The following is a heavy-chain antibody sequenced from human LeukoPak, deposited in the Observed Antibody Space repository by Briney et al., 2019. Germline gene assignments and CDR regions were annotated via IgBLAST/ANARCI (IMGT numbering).Heavy chain of an antibody. CDR3: ASGQKLGF. J-gene: IGHJ4*02. CDR1: GFTFSSYW. CDR2: IKQDGSDK. V-gene: IGHV3-7*01. D-gene: IGHD6-13*01. Sequence: PGGSLRLSCVASGFTFSSYWMSWVRQVPGKGLEWVANIKQDGSDKYYVDSVKGRFTISRDNAKNSLYLQMNSLRAEDTAVYYCASGQKLGFWGQGTLVTVSS.